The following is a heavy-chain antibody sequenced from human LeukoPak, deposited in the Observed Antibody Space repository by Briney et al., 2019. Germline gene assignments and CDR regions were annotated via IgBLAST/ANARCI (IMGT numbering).Heavy chain of an antibody. CDR1: GFTFDDYA. CDR3: AKDTFDY. Sequence: GRSLRLSCAASGFTFDDYAMHWVWQAPGKGLEWVSGISWNSDSIGYADSVKGRFTISRDKAKNSLYLQMNSLRAEDTALYYCAKDTFDYWGQGTLVTVSS. V-gene: IGHV3-9*01. J-gene: IGHJ4*02. CDR2: ISWNSDSI.